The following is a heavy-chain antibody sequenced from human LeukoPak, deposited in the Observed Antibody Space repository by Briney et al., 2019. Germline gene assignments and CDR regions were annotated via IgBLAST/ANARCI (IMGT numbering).Heavy chain of an antibody. CDR1: GFTFSSYW. D-gene: IGHD3-16*01. J-gene: IGHJ3*02. V-gene: IGHV3-7*01. CDR2: IKQDGSEK. Sequence: PGGSLRLSCAASGFTFSSYWMSWVRQAPGKGLEWVANIKQDGSEKYYVDSVKGRFTISRDNAKNSLYLQMNSLRAEDTAVYYCARVLVYDYVPDAFDIWGQGTMVTVSS. CDR3: ARVLVYDYVPDAFDI.